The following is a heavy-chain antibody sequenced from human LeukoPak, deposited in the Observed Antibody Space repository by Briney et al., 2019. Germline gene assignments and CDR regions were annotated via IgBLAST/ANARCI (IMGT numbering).Heavy chain of an antibody. D-gene: IGHD3-16*01. Sequence: SETLSLTCTVSGGSISSGSYYWSWIRQPAGKGLEWIGRIYTSGSTNYNPSLRSRVTISVDTSKNQFSLKLSSVTAADTAVYYCARSRRGGWFDPWGQGTLVTVSS. CDR1: GGSISSGSYY. CDR2: IYTSGST. V-gene: IGHV4-61*02. CDR3: ARSRRGGWFDP. J-gene: IGHJ5*02.